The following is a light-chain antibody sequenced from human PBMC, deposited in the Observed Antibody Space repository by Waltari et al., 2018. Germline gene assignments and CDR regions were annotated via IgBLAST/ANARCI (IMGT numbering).Light chain of an antibody. V-gene: IGKV2D-29*02. CDR1: QSLLQSDGKTF. J-gene: IGKJ1*01. CDR3: MQTLQPWT. CDR2: EIF. Sequence: DVVMTQSPLSLSVTPGQPASMSCKSSQSLLQSDGKTFIYWYLQRPGQSPQLLIYEIFNRCSGVPERFSGSGSGTDFTLNISRVAADDVGTYYCMQTLQPWTIGQGTKVEIK.